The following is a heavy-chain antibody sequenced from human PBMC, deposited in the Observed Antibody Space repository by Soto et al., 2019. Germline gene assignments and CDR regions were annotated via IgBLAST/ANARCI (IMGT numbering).Heavy chain of an antibody. J-gene: IGHJ4*02. Sequence: EVQLLQSGGGLVQRGGSLRLSCAASGFTFTSYVMGWVRQAPGKGLEWVAGISGGGTNTFYADSVKGRFTISRDNARNTLILQMDRLRAEDTAIYYCAKDSNKYSSSLRGRYFDSWGQGTLVTVSS. D-gene: IGHD4-4*01. CDR1: GFTFTSYV. CDR2: ISGGGTNT. CDR3: AKDSNKYSSSLRGRYFDS. V-gene: IGHV3-23*01.